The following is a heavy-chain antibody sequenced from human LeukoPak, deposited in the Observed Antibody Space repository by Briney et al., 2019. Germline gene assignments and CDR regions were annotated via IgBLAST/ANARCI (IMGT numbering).Heavy chain of an antibody. V-gene: IGHV4-34*01. J-gene: IGHJ6*03. CDR1: GGSFSGYY. Sequence: SSETLSLTCAVYGGSFSGYYWSWIRQPPGKGLEWIGSIYYSGSTYYNPSLKSRVTISVDTSKNQFSLKLSSVTAADTAVYYCARGYSSSWYYYYYYMDVWGKGTTVTVSS. CDR2: IYYSGST. CDR3: ARGYSSSWYYYYYYMDV. D-gene: IGHD6-13*01.